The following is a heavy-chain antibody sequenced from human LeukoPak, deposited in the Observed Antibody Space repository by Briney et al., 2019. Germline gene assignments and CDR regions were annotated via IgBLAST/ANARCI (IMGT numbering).Heavy chain of an antibody. CDR1: GDSFSSNA. V-gene: IGHV1-69*13. Sequence: GASVKVSCKASGDSFSSNAISWVRQAPGQGLEWMGGLIPIFGIANYAQQFQGRVTITADESTSTAYMELSSLRSEDTAVYYCARDRDYYGSGSYGWFDPWGQGTLVIVSS. D-gene: IGHD3-10*01. CDR3: ARDRDYYGSGSYGWFDP. J-gene: IGHJ5*02. CDR2: LIPIFGIA.